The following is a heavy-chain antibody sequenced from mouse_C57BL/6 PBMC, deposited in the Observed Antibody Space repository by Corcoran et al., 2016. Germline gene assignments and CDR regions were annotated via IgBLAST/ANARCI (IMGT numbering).Heavy chain of an antibody. CDR3: ARRPVPHYYAMDY. CDR1: GYTFTDYY. J-gene: IGHJ4*01. D-gene: IGHD1-1*01. CDR2: INPNNGGT. Sequence: EVQLQQSGPELVKPGASVKISCKASGYTFTDYYMNWVKQSHGKSLEWIGDINPNNGGTSYNQKFKGKATLTVDKSSSTAYMELRSLTSEDSAVYYCARRPVPHYYAMDYWGQGTSVTVSS. V-gene: IGHV1-26*01.